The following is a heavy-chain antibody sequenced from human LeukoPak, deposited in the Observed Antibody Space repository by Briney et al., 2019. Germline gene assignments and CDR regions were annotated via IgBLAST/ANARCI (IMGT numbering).Heavy chain of an antibody. V-gene: IGHV3-53*01. CDR3: ATRGN. J-gene: IGHJ4*02. CDR2: IYSGGTI. CDR1: GFTVSSNF. Sequence: GGSLRLSCAASGFTVSSNFMNWVRQAPGKGLEWVSVIYSGGTIYYADSVKGRFTISRDSSKNTVYLQMTSLRADDTAVYYCATRGNWGQGILVTVSS.